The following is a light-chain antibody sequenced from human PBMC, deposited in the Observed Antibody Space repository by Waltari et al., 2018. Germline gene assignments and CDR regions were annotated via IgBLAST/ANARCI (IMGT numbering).Light chain of an antibody. CDR3: QVWDSRSDHVV. CDR1: DIGYKS. V-gene: IGLV3-21*02. CDR2: ENS. J-gene: IGLJ2*01. Sequence: SYVLTQPPSVSVAPGQTARITCEGTDIGYKSVHWYHQRPGQAPVLVLHENSDRPHGSPERSSGSNSVNMATLGISRVEAGDEADYYCQVWDSRSDHVVFGGGTKLTVL.